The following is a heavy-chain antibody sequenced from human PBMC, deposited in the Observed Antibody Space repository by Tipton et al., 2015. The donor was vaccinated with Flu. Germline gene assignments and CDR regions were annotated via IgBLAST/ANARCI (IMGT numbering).Heavy chain of an antibody. CDR3: ARVSTGRYYYNYYMDV. J-gene: IGHJ6*03. CDR1: GGSISSYY. Sequence: TLSLTCTVSGGSISSYYWSWIRQPPGKGLEWIGFMYYSGNTNYNPSLKSRVTISGDTSKNQFSLKLTSVTAADTAVYYCARVSTGRYYYNYYMDVWGKGTTVTVSS. CDR2: MYYSGNT. V-gene: IGHV4-59*01.